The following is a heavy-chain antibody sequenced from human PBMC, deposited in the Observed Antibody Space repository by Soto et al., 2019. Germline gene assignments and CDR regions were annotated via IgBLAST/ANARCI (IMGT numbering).Heavy chain of an antibody. J-gene: IGHJ1*01. CDR1: GFTFSSYG. CDR2: IWYDGSNK. Sequence: GGSLRLSCAASGFTFSSYGMHWVRQAPGKGLEWVAVIWYDGSNKYYADSVKGRFTISRDNSKNTLYLQMNSLRAEDTAVYYCARDSSPRSRLRSEYFQHWGQGTLVTVSS. D-gene: IGHD4-17*01. CDR3: ARDSSPRSRLRSEYFQH. V-gene: IGHV3-33*01.